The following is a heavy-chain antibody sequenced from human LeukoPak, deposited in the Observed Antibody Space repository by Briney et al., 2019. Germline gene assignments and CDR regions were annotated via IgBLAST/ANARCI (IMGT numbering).Heavy chain of an antibody. D-gene: IGHD6-19*01. Sequence: GGSLTLSCAPSGFTFSNLAVRWVRPLPEGGREGVGTISSRGDYTYDADPVKGRFSISRENSTRSIYLQMNSVRAEDTAVYYCAKGARPDITVAHTAEKWGQGTLVTVSS. CDR3: AKGARPDITVAHTAEK. CDR2: ISSRGDYT. V-gene: IGHV3-23*01. J-gene: IGHJ4*02. CDR1: GFTFSNLA.